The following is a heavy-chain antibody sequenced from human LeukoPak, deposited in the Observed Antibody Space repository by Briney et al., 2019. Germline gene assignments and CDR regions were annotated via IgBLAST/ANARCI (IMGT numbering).Heavy chain of an antibody. J-gene: IGHJ4*02. Sequence: PSETLSLTCTVSGGSIKSFDYYWSWIRQSPGKGLEWIGYIYYSGSTYYNPSLKSRVTISLDTSKNQFSLKVRSMTAADTAVYYCARGDINFDYWGQGTLVTVSS. CDR3: ARGDINFDY. CDR2: IYYSGST. CDR1: GGSIKSFDYY. V-gene: IGHV4-30-4*01. D-gene: IGHD2-21*01.